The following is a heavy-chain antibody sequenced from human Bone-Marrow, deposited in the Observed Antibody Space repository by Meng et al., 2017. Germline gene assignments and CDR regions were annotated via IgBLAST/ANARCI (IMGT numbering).Heavy chain of an antibody. CDR3: ARDNTMIGSFDY. CDR2: INHSGST. J-gene: IGHJ4*02. Sequence: VRLQQWGAGLLKPSGTLSITCAVYGGSFSGYYWSWIRQPPGKGLEWIGEINHSGSTNYNPSLKSRVTISVDTSKNQFSLKLSSVTAADTAVYYCARDNTMIGSFDYWGQGTLVTVSS. CDR1: GGSFSGYY. V-gene: IGHV4-34*01. D-gene: IGHD3-22*01.